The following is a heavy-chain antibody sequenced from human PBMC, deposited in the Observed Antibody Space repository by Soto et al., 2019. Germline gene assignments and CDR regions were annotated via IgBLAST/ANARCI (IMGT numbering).Heavy chain of an antibody. Sequence: EVQLVESGGGLVQPGGSLRLSCAASGFTFSSYEMNWVRQAPGKGLEWVSYTSSSSSIVYYADSVRGRFTISRDNAKKSLYLQMNSLRDEDTAVYYCGRDLTSDGYYGPFAFDMWGQGTTVTVSS. V-gene: IGHV3-48*03. D-gene: IGHD3-22*01. CDR2: TSSSSSIV. CDR1: GFTFSSYE. J-gene: IGHJ3*02. CDR3: GRDLTSDGYYGPFAFDM.